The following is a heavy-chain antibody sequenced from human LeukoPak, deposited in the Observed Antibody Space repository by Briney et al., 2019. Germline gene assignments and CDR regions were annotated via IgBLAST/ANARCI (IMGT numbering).Heavy chain of an antibody. J-gene: IGHJ4*02. CDR3: ARGLGSYGSSPPDY. D-gene: IGHD3-22*01. Sequence: GASVKVSCKASGYTFTSYDINWVRQATGQGLEWMGWMNPNSGNTGYAQKFQGRVTMTRNTSISTAYMELSSLRSEDTAVYYCARGLGSYGSSPPDYWGQGTLVTVSS. CDR2: MNPNSGNT. V-gene: IGHV1-8*01. CDR1: GYTFTSYD.